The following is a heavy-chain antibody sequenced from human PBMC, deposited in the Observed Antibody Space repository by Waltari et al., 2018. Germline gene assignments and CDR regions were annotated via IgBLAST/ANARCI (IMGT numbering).Heavy chain of an antibody. CDR1: GYSFTGYY. CDR2: INPNRGGT. Sequence: QVQLVQSGAEVKKPGASVKVSCKDSGYSFTGYYMHWVRQAPGHGLEWMVRINPNRGGTNLAQKFRGRVTMTRDTSITTAYMELSRLRSDDTAMYYCARGGAGFGESLNWFDPWGQGTLVTISS. D-gene: IGHD3-10*01. V-gene: IGHV1-2*06. CDR3: ARGGAGFGESLNWFDP. J-gene: IGHJ5*02.